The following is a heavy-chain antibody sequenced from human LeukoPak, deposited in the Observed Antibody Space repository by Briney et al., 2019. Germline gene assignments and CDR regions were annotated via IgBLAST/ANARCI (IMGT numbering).Heavy chain of an antibody. Sequence: SETLYLTCTVSGVSISSSGYHWGWIRPPPGKGLEWIVSIYYSGSTYYNPSLKSRVTISVDTSKNQLSLKLSSLTAADTAVYYCARHEYSGSYYGLSWFDPWGQGTLVTVSS. J-gene: IGHJ5*02. CDR3: ARHEYSGSYYGLSWFDP. V-gene: IGHV4-39*01. CDR2: IYYSGST. D-gene: IGHD1-26*01. CDR1: GVSISSSGYH.